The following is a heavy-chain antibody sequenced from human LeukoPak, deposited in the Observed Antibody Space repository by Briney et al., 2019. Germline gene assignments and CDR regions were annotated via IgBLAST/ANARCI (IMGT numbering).Heavy chain of an antibody. J-gene: IGHJ6*02. D-gene: IGHD5-24*01. Sequence: GESLKISCQGFGSSFTSYWIAWVRQMPGKGLERMGIIYPGDSDTTYTPAFQGQVTISVDKSIRTAYLQWSSLNASDTAMYYCARLDDNYYTMDFWGQGTTVTVSS. CDR3: ARLDDNYYTMDF. CDR1: GSSFTSYW. CDR2: IYPGDSDT. V-gene: IGHV5-51*01.